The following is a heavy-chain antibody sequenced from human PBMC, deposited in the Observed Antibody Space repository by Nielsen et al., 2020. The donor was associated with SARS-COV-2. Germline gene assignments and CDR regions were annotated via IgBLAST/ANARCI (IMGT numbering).Heavy chain of an antibody. CDR3: ARDRIAVAGMWDYYYYGMDV. Sequence: ASVKVSCKASGYTFTSYGISWVRQAPGQGLEWMGWISAYNGNTNYAQKLQGRVTMTTDTSTSTAYMELRSLRSDDTAVYYCARDRIAVAGMWDYYYYGMDVWGQGTTVTVSS. D-gene: IGHD6-19*01. CDR1: GYTFTSYG. J-gene: IGHJ6*02. CDR2: ISAYNGNT. V-gene: IGHV1-18*01.